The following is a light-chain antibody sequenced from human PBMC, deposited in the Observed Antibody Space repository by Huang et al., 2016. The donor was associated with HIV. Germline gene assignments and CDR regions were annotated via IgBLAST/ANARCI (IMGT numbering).Light chain of an antibody. CDR2: GAS. CDR3: QQYDKWPGT. J-gene: IGKJ2*01. Sequence: EVMMTQSPATLSVSLGDKASLSCRASQRVGVNLAWYQQKPGQAPTLLIYGASDRATGISARFSGSGSGTDCTLTISSLQSEDSAVYFCQQYDKWPGTFGQGTRLQI. V-gene: IGKV3-15*01. CDR1: QRVGVN.